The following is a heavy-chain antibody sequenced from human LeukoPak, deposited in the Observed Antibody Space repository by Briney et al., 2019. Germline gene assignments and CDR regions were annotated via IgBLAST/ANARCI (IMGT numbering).Heavy chain of an antibody. Sequence: ASVKVSCKASGYTFTSNYIHWVRQAPGQGLEWMGMIYPRDGSTSYAQKFQGRVTVTRDTSTSTVHMELSGLRSEDTAVYYCARDQEGFDYWGQGTLVTVSA. CDR2: IYPRDGST. V-gene: IGHV1-46*01. J-gene: IGHJ4*02. CDR3: ARDQEGFDY. CDR1: GYTFTSNY.